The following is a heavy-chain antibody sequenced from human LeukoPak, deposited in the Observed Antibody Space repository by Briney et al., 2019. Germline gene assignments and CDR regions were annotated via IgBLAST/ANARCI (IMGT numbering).Heavy chain of an antibody. Sequence: GASVKVSCKASGYTFTDYYLHWVRQAPGQGLEWMGWINPNSGGTNYAQKFQGRVTLTRDTSISTAYMELSSLRSEDTAVYYCATFDPSYYYDSSGLDAFDIWGQGTMVTVSS. J-gene: IGHJ3*02. CDR3: ATFDPSYYYDSSGLDAFDI. D-gene: IGHD3-22*01. CDR1: GYTFTDYY. CDR2: INPNSGGT. V-gene: IGHV1-2*02.